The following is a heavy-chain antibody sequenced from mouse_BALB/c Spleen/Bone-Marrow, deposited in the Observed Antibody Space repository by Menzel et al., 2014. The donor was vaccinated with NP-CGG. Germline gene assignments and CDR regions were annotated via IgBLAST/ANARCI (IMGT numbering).Heavy chain of an antibody. CDR1: GFNIIYAY. CDR3: ARSSGEVNY. CDR2: IYPANGNT. J-gene: IGHJ3*01. V-gene: IGHV14-3*02. D-gene: IGHD1-3*01. Sequence: EVQLQQSGAELVKPGASVKLSCTASGFNIIYAYIHWVKRRPEQGLEWIGRIYPANGNTNYDPKFQGKATITADTSSNTAYLHLNSLTSEDTAVYYCARSSGEVNYWGQGTLVTVSA.